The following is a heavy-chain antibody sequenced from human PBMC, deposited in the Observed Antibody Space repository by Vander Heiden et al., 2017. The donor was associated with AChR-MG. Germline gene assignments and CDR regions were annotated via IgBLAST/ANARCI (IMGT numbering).Heavy chain of an antibody. J-gene: IGHJ4*02. CDR2: IFHSGGT. CDR3: ARGGDYSWSD. Sequence: QVQLQESGPGLVMLSGTLSLIRAVSGDSISCYIWWSRSRQPPGKGLEWIGEIFHSGGTSYNTSLESRVTISVDKSKDQFSLKLSSVTAADTAVYYCARGGDYSWSDWGQGTLVPVS. V-gene: IGHV4-4*02. D-gene: IGHD3-16*01. CDR1: GDSISCYIW.